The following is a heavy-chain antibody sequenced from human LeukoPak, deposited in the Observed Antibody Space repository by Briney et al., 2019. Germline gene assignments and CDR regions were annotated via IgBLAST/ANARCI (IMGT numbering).Heavy chain of an antibody. V-gene: IGHV4-59*12. CDR3: ARAAWSSSWPFDY. CDR1: GGSISSYY. J-gene: IGHJ4*02. D-gene: IGHD6-13*01. CDR2: IYHSGST. Sequence: PSETLSLTCTVSGGSISSYYWSWIRQPPGKGLEWIGYIYHSGSTYYNPSLKSRVTISVDRSKNQFSLKLSSVTAADTAVYYCARAAWSSSWPFDYWGQGTLVTVSS.